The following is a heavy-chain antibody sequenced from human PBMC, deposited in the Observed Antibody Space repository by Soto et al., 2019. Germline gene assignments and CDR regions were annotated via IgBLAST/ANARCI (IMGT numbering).Heavy chain of an antibody. J-gene: IGHJ6*04. CDR2: INPSGGGT. D-gene: IGHD2-15*01. Sequence: QVQLVQSGAEVKKPGASVKVSCEASGYSFISHHMLWVRQAPGQGLEWMGIINPSGGGTRYAQKFKARVTRPRDTSTTKISMKRTGRGSEDTAVYYWAKHSQSYCSGGSGPGSMDAGGKGTTVTV. V-gene: IGHV1-46*01. CDR3: AKHSQSYCSGGSGPGSMDA. CDR1: GYSFISHH.